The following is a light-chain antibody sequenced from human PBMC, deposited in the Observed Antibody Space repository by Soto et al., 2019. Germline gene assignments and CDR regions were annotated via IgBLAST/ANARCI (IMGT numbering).Light chain of an antibody. V-gene: IGLV2-14*01. CDR2: DVS. Sequence: QSALTQPASVSVSPGQSITISCTGTSSDVGGYKYVSWYQQHPGKAPKLMIYDVSNRPSGVSNRFSGSKSGNTASLTISGLQAEDEADYYCSSYTSSSTVVFGGGTKVTVL. J-gene: IGLJ2*01. CDR1: SSDVGGYKY. CDR3: SSYTSSSTVV.